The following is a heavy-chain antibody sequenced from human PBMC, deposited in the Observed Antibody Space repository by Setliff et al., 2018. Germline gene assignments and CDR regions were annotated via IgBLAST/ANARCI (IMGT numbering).Heavy chain of an antibody. Sequence: GESLKISCAASGFTFVNYWMHWVRQAPGKGLVWVSRVNSDGSSTIYADSVKGRFTISRDNSKNTLYLQMNSLRAEDTAVYYCARVDPPIVDTAMVTSPLDYWGQGTLVTVSS. CDR1: GFTFVNYW. CDR2: VNSDGSST. V-gene: IGHV3-74*01. J-gene: IGHJ4*02. D-gene: IGHD5-18*01. CDR3: ARVDPPIVDTAMVTSPLDY.